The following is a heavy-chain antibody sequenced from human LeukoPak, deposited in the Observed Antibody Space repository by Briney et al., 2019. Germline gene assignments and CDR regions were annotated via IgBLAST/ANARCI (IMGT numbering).Heavy chain of an antibody. V-gene: IGHV3-30*03. J-gene: IGHJ4*02. CDR2: ISYDGSNK. CDR1: GFTFSSYG. CDR3: AENFNRFSGWFFDY. Sequence: GGSLRLSCAASGFTFSSYGMHWVRQAPGKGLEWVAVISYDGSNKYYADSVKGRFTISRDNSKNTLYLQMNSLRAEDTAVYYCAENFNRFSGWFFDYWGQGALVTVSS. D-gene: IGHD6-19*01.